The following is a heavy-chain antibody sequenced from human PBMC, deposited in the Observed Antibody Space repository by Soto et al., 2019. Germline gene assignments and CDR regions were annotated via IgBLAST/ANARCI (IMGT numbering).Heavy chain of an antibody. D-gene: IGHD2-8*01. V-gene: IGHV1-46*01. CDR1: GYTFTSYY. CDR3: AREVVLMVYAGAFDI. J-gene: IGHJ3*02. Sequence: ASVKVSCKASGYTFTSYYMHWVRQAPGQGLEWMGIINPSGGSTSYAQKFQGRVTMTRDTSTSTVYMELSSLRSEDTAVYYCAREVVLMVYAGAFDIWGQGTMVTVSS. CDR2: INPSGGST.